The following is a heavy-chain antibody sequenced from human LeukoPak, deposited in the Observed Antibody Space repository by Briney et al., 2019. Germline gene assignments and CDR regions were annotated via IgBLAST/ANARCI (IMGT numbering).Heavy chain of an antibody. CDR2: IYYSGST. J-gene: IGHJ4*02. CDR3: AGTGIYYDSSGYRDY. D-gene: IGHD3-22*01. V-gene: IGHV4-59*12. CDR1: GGSISSYY. Sequence: PSETLSLTCTVSGGSISSYYWSWIRQPPGKGLEWIGYIYYSGSTNYNPSLKSRVTISVDTSKNQFSLKLTSVTAADTAVYYCAGTGIYYDSSGYRDYWGQGTLVTVSS.